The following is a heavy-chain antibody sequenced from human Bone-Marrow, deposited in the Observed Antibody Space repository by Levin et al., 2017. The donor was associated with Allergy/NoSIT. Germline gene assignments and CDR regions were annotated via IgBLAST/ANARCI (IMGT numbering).Heavy chain of an antibody. CDR2: IIPVFGTT. J-gene: IGHJ5*02. D-gene: IGHD2-2*02. CDR3: ARAVVASAIVGNWFDP. Sequence: ASVKVSCKASGGIFTSYAITWVRQAPGQGLEWMGGIIPVFGTTNYAQKFQGRFTITADTSTTTAYMELSRLRSDDTAVYYCARAVVASAIVGNWFDPWGQGILVTVSS. CDR1: GGIFTSYA. V-gene: IGHV1-69*06.